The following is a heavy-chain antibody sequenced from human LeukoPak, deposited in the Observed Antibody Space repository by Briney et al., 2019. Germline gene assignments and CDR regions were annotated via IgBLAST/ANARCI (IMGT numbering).Heavy chain of an antibody. CDR2: ISAYNGNT. CDR1: GYTFTSYG. Sequence: GASVKVSCKASGYTFTSYGISWVRQAPGQGLEWMGWISAYNGNTNYAQKLQGRVTMTTDTSTSTAYMELRSLRSDDTAVYYCARDERYDSSGLLRAYWGQGTLVTVSS. V-gene: IGHV1-18*01. D-gene: IGHD3-22*01. J-gene: IGHJ4*02. CDR3: ARDERYDSSGLLRAY.